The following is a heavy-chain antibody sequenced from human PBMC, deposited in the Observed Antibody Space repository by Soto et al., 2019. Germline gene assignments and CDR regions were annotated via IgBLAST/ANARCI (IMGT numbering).Heavy chain of an antibody. CDR1: GDSISSHY. CDR2: IHYSGST. CDR3: ASRPATATYIDQ. D-gene: IGHD2-2*01. Sequence: PSETLSLTCTVPGDSISSHYWGWFRQPPGKGLEWVGYIHYSGSTNYNPALKSRVTMSVDTSKNLFSLEVTAMTAADSAVYYCASRPATATYIDQRGKGTQVTLSS. V-gene: IGHV4-59*11. J-gene: IGHJ4*02.